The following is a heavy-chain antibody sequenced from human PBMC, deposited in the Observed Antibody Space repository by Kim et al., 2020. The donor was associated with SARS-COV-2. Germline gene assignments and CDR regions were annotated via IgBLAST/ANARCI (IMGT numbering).Heavy chain of an antibody. CDR3: ARDRRTTIFGVVIMDDYYFDY. CDR2: INTNTGNP. V-gene: IGHV7-4-1*02. J-gene: IGHJ4*02. CDR1: GYTFTSYA. Sequence: ASVKVSCKASGYTFTSYAMNWVRQAPGQGLEWMGWINTNTGNPTYAQGFTGRFVFSLDTSVSTAYLQISSLKAEDTAVYYCARDRRTTIFGVVIMDDYYFDYWGQGTLVTVSS. D-gene: IGHD3-3*01.